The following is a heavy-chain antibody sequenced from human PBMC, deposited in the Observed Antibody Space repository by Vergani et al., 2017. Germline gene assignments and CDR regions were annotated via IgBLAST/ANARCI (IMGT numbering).Heavy chain of an antibody. CDR3: AKDGRESGYSYGPAFDY. D-gene: IGHD5-18*01. J-gene: IGHJ4*02. CDR2: IRYDGSNK. Sequence: VQLVESGGGLVKPGGSLRLSCAASGFTFSSYAMSWVRQAPGKGLEWVAFIRYDGSNKYYADSVKGRFTISRDNSKNTLYLQMNSLRAEDTAVYYCAKDGRESGYSYGPAFDYWGQGTLVTVSS. CDR1: GFTFSSYA. V-gene: IGHV3-30*02.